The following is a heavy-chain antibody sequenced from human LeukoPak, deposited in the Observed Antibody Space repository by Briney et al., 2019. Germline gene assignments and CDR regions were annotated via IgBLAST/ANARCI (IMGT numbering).Heavy chain of an antibody. CDR3: ARGAVAGIYHFDL. CDR2: ISSGSSTT. V-gene: IGHV3-48*01. CDR1: GVTFSTHS. D-gene: IGHD6-19*01. Sequence: GGSLRLSCAASGVTFSTHSMNWVRQAPGKGLEWVSYISSGSSTTYYADSVKGRFTISRDNAENSLYLQMNSLRAEDTAVFYCARGAVAGIYHFDLWGQGTLVTVSS. J-gene: IGHJ4*02.